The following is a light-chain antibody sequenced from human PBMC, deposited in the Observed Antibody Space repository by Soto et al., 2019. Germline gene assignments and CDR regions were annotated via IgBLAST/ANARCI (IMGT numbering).Light chain of an antibody. CDR3: SSYAGSNIVV. V-gene: IGLV2-8*01. Sequence: QSALTQPPSASGSPGQSVTISCTGTSSDIGGYNYVSWYQQHPGKAPKLMIYEVSKRPSGAPDRFSGSKSGNTASLTVSGLQAEDEANYYCSSYAGSNIVVFGGGTQLTVL. CDR1: SSDIGGYNY. J-gene: IGLJ2*01. CDR2: EVS.